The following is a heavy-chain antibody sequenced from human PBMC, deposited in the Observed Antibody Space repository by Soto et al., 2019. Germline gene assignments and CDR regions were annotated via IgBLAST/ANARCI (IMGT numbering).Heavy chain of an antibody. D-gene: IGHD4-17*01. CDR2: VSYTGNT. J-gene: IGHJ1*01. CDR3: ARHGDYGRAEYFQH. V-gene: IGHV4-59*08. CDR1: SGSIATYY. Sequence: HVHLQESGPGLVKPSETLSLTCIVSSGSIATYYWSWIRQPPGKGLEWIGFVSYTGNTNYNPSLKSRLTISVDTSKNQFSLKLTSVTAADTAVYYCARHGDYGRAEYFQHWGQGTLITVSS.